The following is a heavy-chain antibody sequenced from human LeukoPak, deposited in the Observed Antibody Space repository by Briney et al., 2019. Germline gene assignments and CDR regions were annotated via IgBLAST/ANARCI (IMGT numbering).Heavy chain of an antibody. J-gene: IGHJ4*02. V-gene: IGHV3-7*01. CDR3: ARGGTFVSDY. CDR1: GFTFSTFW. Sequence: GGSLRLSCAASGFTFSTFWMSWVRQAPGKGLEWVANINQGGSEKYYADSMKGRFTVSRDNAKNSLYLQMDSLRAEDTAVYYCARGGTFVSDYWGQGTLVTVSS. D-gene: IGHD1-1*01. CDR2: INQGGSEK.